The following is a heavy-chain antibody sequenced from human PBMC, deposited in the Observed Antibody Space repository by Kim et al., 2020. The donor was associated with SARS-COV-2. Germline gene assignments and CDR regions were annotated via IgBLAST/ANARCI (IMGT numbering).Heavy chain of an antibody. CDR1: GFTFSSYG. CDR2: ISYDGSNK. V-gene: IGHV3-30*18. CDR3: AKDFIVFGSGWYGFDY. J-gene: IGHJ4*02. D-gene: IGHD6-19*01. Sequence: GGSLRLSCAASGFTFSSYGMHWVRQAPGKGLEWVAVISYDGSNKYYADSVKGRFTISRDNSKNTLYLQMNSLRAEDTAVYYCAKDFIVFGSGWYGFDYWGQGTLVTVSS.